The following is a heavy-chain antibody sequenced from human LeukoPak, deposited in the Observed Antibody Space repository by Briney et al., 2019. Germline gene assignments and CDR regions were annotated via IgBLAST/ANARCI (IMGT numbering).Heavy chain of an antibody. V-gene: IGHV3-23*01. CDR3: AKAISVGVGATGNY. D-gene: IGHD1-26*01. J-gene: IGHJ4*02. CDR1: GFTFSSYA. CDR2: ISGSGGST. Sequence: GGSLRLSCAASGFTFSSYAMSWVRQAPGKGLEWVSAISGSGGSTYYADSVKGRFTISRDNSKNTLYLQMNSLRAEDTAVYYCAKAISVGVGATGNYWGQGTLVTVSS.